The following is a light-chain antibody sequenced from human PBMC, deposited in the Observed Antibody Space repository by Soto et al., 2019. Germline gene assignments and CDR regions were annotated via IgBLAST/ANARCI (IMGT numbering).Light chain of an antibody. J-gene: IGKJ4*01. CDR1: QSISSY. Sequence: DIQMPQSPSSLSASVGDRGTITCRASQSISSYLNWYQQKPGKAPKLLIYAESSLQSGVPSRFSGSGSGTDLNLTISSLQPEDFATYYCQKSYSTPLTCGGGTKVDIK. CDR2: AES. CDR3: QKSYSTPLT. V-gene: IGKV1-39*01.